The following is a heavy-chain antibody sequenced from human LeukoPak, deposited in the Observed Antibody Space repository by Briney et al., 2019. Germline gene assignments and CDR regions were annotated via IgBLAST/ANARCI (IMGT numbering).Heavy chain of an antibody. CDR2: MNPNSGNT. V-gene: IGHV1-8*02. CDR1: GYTFTSYG. CDR3: ARVHYYDSSGYYALRRTFDI. Sequence: ASVKVSCKASGYTFTSYGISWVRQATGQGLEWMGWMNPNSGNTGYAQKFQGRVTMTRNTSISTAYMELSSLRSEDTAVYYCARVHYYDSSGYYALRRTFDIWGQGTMVTVSS. J-gene: IGHJ3*02. D-gene: IGHD3-22*01.